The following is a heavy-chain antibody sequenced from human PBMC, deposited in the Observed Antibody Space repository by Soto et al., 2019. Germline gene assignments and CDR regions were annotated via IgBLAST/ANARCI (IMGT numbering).Heavy chain of an antibody. CDR3: ARVGGSGRYNFDN. Sequence: GPGPAHPSETLSLTCTVSGGSISRYYWSWIRQPPGKGLEWLGYIHYSVRSIYNPSLKSRVTIAVDPSKNQFSLKLSSVTAADTAVYYCARVGGSGRYNFDNWGQGTLVTVSS. J-gene: IGHJ4*02. CDR2: IHYSVRS. D-gene: IGHD6-19*01. V-gene: IGHV4-59*01. CDR1: GGSISRYY.